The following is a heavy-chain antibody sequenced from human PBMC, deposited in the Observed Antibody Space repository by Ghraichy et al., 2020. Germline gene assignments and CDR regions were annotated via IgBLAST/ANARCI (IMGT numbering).Heavy chain of an antibody. J-gene: IGHJ4*02. CDR3: ARGRYSGGGACYPRPSNFDF. CDR2: INYVGST. D-gene: IGHD2-15*01. V-gene: IGHV4-34*01. Sequence: SETLSLTCAVYGGSIAGYYWSWIRQSPGRGLEWVGEINYVGSTIYNPSLDSRLLISLDMSRNQFSLKLTSVAAADTAVYYCARGRYSGGGACYPRPSNFDFWGRGILVTVSS. CDR1: GGSIAGYY.